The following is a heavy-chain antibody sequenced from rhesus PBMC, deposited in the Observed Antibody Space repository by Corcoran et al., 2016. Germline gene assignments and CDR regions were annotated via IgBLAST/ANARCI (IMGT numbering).Heavy chain of an antibody. CDR2: IYVSSGAT. CDR1: GGSFSRYW. V-gene: IGHV4-160*01. D-gene: IGHD2-21*01. J-gene: IGHJ4*01. CDR3: ARAHPWFPTYYFDY. Sequence: QVQLQESGPGLVKPSETLSLTCAVSGGSFSRYWWGWIRQPPGKGLEWIGCIYVSSGATEYTPSLKSRAPLSRATSNNQVSLKLSSVTAAHTAVYYCARAHPWFPTYYFDYWGQGVLVTVSS.